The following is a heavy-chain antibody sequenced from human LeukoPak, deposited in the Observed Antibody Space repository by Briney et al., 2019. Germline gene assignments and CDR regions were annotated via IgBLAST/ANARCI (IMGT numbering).Heavy chain of an antibody. CDR3: ARRGYYDSSGYDY. D-gene: IGHD3-22*01. J-gene: IGHJ4*02. CDR2: ISGSSTYI. Sequence: GGSLRLSCAASGFTFSNYAMNWVRQAPGKGLEWVSSISGSSTYIYYADSVKGRFTISRDNAKNSLYLQINSLRAEDTAIYYCARRGYYDSSGYDYWGQGTLVTVSS. V-gene: IGHV3-21*01. CDR1: GFTFSNYA.